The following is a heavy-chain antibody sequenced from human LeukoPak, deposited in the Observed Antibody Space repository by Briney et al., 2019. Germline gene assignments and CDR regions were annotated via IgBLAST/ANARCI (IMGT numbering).Heavy chain of an antibody. V-gene: IGHV3-48*01. D-gene: IGHD6-25*01. CDR2: ISSSSSSI. CDR3: AKDLAGTGWPIDY. Sequence: GGSLRLSCRASGFTFSSYNMHWVRQAPGKGLEWVSYISSSSSSIYYADSVKGRFTISRDNSENTLYLQMGSLSPEDTAIYYCAKDLAGTGWPIDYWGQGTLVTVSS. J-gene: IGHJ4*02. CDR1: GFTFSSYN.